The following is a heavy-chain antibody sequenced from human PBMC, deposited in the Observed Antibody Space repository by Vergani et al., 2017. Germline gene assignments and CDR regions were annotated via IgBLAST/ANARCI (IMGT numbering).Heavy chain of an antibody. J-gene: IGHJ4*02. Sequence: QVQLVQSGSEVRKPGASVKVSCQVSGYSLTELTIHWVRQAPGKGLEWMGWISAYNGNTNYAQKLQGRVTMTTDTSTSTAYMELRSLRSDDTAVYYCARDGGLVAGTWGQGTLVTVSS. CDR1: GYSLTELT. CDR2: ISAYNGNT. CDR3: ARDGGLVAGT. D-gene: IGHD6-19*01. V-gene: IGHV1-18*01.